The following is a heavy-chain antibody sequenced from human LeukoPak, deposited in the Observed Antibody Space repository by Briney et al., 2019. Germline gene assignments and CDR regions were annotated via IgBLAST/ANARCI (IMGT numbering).Heavy chain of an antibody. J-gene: IGHJ5*02. V-gene: IGHV3-13*01. CDR2: IGTAGDT. Sequence: PGGSLRLSCAASGFTFSSYDMHWVRQATGKGLEWVSAIGTAGDTYYADSVKGRFTISRDNSKNTLYLQMNSLRAEDTAVYYCARDLGVYVGASDFDPWGQGTLVTVSS. CDR1: GFTFSSYD. CDR3: ARDLGVYVGASDFDP. D-gene: IGHD1-26*01.